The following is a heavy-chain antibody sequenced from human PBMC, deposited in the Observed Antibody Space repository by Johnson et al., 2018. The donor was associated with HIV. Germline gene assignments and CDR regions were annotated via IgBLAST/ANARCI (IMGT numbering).Heavy chain of an antibody. V-gene: IGHV3-30*19. D-gene: IGHD5/OR15-5a*01. J-gene: IGHJ3*02. Sequence: VQLVESGGGVVQPGGSLRLSCAASGFTFSSYGMHWVRQAPGKGLEWVAVISYDGSNKYYADSVKGRFTISRDNSKNTLYLQMNSLRAEDTAVYYCAKVNLRYSVFTGAFDIWGQGTMVTVSS. CDR1: GFTFSSYG. CDR3: AKVNLRYSVFTGAFDI. CDR2: ISYDGSNK.